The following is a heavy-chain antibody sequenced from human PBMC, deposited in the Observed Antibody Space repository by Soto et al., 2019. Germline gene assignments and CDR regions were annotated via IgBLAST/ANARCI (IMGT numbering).Heavy chain of an antibody. V-gene: IGHV3-30*18. J-gene: IGHJ6*02. CDR1: GFTFSSYC. CDR2: ISYDGSNK. CDR3: AKESGYSSSWYVYHYYYYGMDV. Sequence: LRLSCAASGFTFSSYCMHWVRQAPGKGLEWVAVISYDGSNKYYADSVKGRFTISRDNSKNTLYLQMNSLRAEDTAVYYCAKESGYSSSWYVYHYYYYGMDVWGQGTTVTVSS. D-gene: IGHD6-13*01.